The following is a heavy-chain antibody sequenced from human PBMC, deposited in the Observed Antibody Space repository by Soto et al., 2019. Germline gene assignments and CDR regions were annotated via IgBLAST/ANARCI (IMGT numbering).Heavy chain of an antibody. D-gene: IGHD2-15*01. Sequence: QVQLQQCGAGLLKPSETLSLTCAVYGGSFSGYYWSWIRQPPGKGLEWIGEINHSGSTNYNPSLKSRVTISVDTSKNQFSLKLSSVTAADTAVYYCARVRYCSGGSCYSADYYYGMDVWGQGTTVTVSS. V-gene: IGHV4-34*01. CDR2: INHSGST. CDR1: GGSFSGYY. J-gene: IGHJ6*02. CDR3: ARVRYCSGGSCYSADYYYGMDV.